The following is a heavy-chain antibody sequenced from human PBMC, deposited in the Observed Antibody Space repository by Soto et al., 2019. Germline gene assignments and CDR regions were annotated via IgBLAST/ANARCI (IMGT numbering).Heavy chain of an antibody. Sequence: PWETLSLTCSVSGRSMSSNYWSWIRQSRDKGLEWLGYVFYGGTDYNPSLGGRVSMSVETSKSQFSLKLTSVTVADTAVYYCASYRGALYFESWGPGILVTVSS. V-gene: IGHV4-59*01. J-gene: IGHJ4*02. CDR2: VFYGGT. D-gene: IGHD3-16*01. CDR1: GRSMSSNY. CDR3: ASYRGALYFES.